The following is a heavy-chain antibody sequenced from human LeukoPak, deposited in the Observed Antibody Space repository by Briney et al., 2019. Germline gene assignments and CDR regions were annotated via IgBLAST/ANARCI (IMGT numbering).Heavy chain of an antibody. D-gene: IGHD3-10*01. J-gene: IGHJ4*02. Sequence: ASVKVSCKASGYTFTGYGISWVRQAPGQGLEWMGWINAYNGNTNYAQTLQGRVTMTTDTSTSTAYMELGSLRSDDTAVYYCARVRRFGTRPFDYWGQGTLVTVSS. CDR1: GYTFTGYG. CDR2: INAYNGNT. CDR3: ARVRRFGTRPFDY. V-gene: IGHV1-18*04.